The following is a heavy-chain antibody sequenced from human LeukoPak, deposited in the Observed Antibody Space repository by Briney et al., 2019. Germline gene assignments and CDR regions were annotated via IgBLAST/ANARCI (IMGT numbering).Heavy chain of an antibody. CDR2: IYYSGST. CDR3: ASLRTGDFDY. Sequence: PSETLSLTCTVSGDSISSTDYYWDWVRQPPGKGLEWIGNIYYSGSTYYNPSLKSRVTLSVDTSKNQLSLKLTSVTAADTAVYYCASLRTGDFDYWGQGALVTVSS. V-gene: IGHV4-39*01. D-gene: IGHD3-10*01. J-gene: IGHJ4*02. CDR1: GDSISSTDYY.